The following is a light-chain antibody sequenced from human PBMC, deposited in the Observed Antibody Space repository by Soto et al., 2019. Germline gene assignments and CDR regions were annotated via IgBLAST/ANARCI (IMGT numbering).Light chain of an antibody. CDR1: SSDVGGYNY. V-gene: IGLV2-11*01. CDR2: DVS. Sequence: QSVLTQPRSVSGSPGQSVTISCTGTSSDVGGYNYVSWYQQYPGKAPKLIIFDVSKRPSGVPDRFSGSKSGNMASLAISGLQAEDEATYFCCSYAGSQIFLLFGGGTQLTVL. CDR3: CSYAGSQIFLL. J-gene: IGLJ2*01.